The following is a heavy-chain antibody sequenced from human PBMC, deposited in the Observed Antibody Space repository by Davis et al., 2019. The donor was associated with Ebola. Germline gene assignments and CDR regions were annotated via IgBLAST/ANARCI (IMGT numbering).Heavy chain of an antibody. CDR3: AKDFVDFWSEYYFDY. Sequence: PGGSLRLSCAASGFTFSSYAMSWVRQAPGKGLEWVSAISGSGGSTFYADSVKGRFTISRDNSKNTLYLQMKALRGEDTAVYYCAKDFVDFWSEYYFDYWGQGTLVTVSS. J-gene: IGHJ4*02. V-gene: IGHV3-23*01. CDR2: ISGSGGST. D-gene: IGHD3-3*01. CDR1: GFTFSSYA.